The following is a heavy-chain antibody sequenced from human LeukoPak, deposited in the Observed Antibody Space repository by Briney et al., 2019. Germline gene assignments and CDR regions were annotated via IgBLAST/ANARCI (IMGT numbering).Heavy chain of an antibody. V-gene: IGHV4-59*08. D-gene: IGHD2-15*01. CDR3: ARLKTPRSWFDP. J-gene: IGHJ5*02. Sequence: ETLSLTCTVSGGSISSYYWSWIRQPPEKGLEWIGFIYHSGSTNYNPSLKSRVTISVDTSKNQFSLKLNSVTAADTAIYYCARLKTPRSWFDPWGQGTLVIVSS. CDR2: IYHSGST. CDR1: GGSISSYY.